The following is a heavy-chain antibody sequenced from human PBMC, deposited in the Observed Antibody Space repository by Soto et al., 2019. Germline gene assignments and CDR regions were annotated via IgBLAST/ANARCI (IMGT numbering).Heavy chain of an antibody. V-gene: IGHV3-74*01. D-gene: IGHD1-1*01. CDR2: TNSDGSSK. CDR3: ARYTYNISPFDY. Sequence: GGSLRLSCAASGVTFINYWMHWVRQVPGKGLVWVSRTNSDGSSKSYADSVKGRFTISRDNAKNTAFLQMDSLRAEDTAVYYCARYTYNISPFDYWGQGTLVTVSS. CDR1: GVTFINYW. J-gene: IGHJ4*02.